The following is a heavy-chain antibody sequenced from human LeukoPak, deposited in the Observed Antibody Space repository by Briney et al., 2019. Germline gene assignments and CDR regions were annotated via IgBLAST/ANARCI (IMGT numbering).Heavy chain of an antibody. Sequence: SETLSLTCTVSGGSISSYSWSWIRQPPGKGLEWIGYMSYSWSTNYKPSLESRVTISVNTSTNQFSLKLTSVPAAGTAVFYCARHGSGGRAFDIWGQGTMVTVSS. J-gene: IGHJ3*02. CDR1: GGSISSYS. CDR2: MSYSWST. CDR3: ARHGSGGRAFDI. D-gene: IGHD1-26*01. V-gene: IGHV4-59*08.